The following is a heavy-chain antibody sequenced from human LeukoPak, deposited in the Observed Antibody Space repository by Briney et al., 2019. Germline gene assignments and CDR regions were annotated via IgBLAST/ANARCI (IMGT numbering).Heavy chain of an antibody. V-gene: IGHV5-51*01. D-gene: IGHD1-26*01. CDR1: GYPFTNFG. Sequence: GESLKISFKGPGYPFTNFGISWVGQIPGKGLEWMGFIRPGESETSKSPSCQGHVTIPADKSISTAYLQWNSLKASDTAMYYCARRSGSYFDYWGQGTLVTVSS. CDR2: IRPGESET. J-gene: IGHJ4*02. CDR3: ARRSGSYFDY.